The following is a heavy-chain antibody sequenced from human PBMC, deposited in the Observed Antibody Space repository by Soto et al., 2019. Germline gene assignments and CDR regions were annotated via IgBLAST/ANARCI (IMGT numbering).Heavy chain of an antibody. V-gene: IGHV1-69*13. CDR1: GGTFSSYA. D-gene: IGHD3-16*01. CDR3: ARVGESQPYYYYGMDV. J-gene: IGHJ6*02. CDR2: IIPIFGTA. Sequence: ASVKVSCKASGGTFSSYAISWVRQAPGQGLEWMGGIIPIFGTANYAQKFQGRVTITADESTSTAYMELSSLRSEDTAVYYCARVGESQPYYYYGMDVWGQGTTVTVSS.